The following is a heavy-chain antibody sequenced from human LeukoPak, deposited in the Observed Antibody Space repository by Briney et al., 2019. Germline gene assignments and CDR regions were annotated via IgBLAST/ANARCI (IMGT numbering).Heavy chain of an antibody. J-gene: IGHJ4*02. CDR3: ASLESYGGGGDYFDY. Sequence: GESLKISCKGSGYSFTSYWISWVRQMPGKGLEWMGRIDPSDSYTNYSPSFQGHVTISADKSISTAYLQWCSLKASDTAMYYCASLESYGGGGDYFDYWGQGTLVTVSS. D-gene: IGHD5-18*01. CDR2: IDPSDSYT. V-gene: IGHV5-10-1*01. CDR1: GYSFTSYW.